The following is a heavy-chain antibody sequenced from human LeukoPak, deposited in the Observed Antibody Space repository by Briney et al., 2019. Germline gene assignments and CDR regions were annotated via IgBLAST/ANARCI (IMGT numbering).Heavy chain of an antibody. D-gene: IGHD3-22*01. CDR3: ARDPPLAITMIVVGDGEDY. J-gene: IGHJ4*02. CDR2: ISSSGSTI. Sequence: PGGSLRLSCAASGFTFSDYYMSWIRQAPGKGLEWVSYISSSGSTIYYADSVKGRFTISRNNAKNSLYLQMNSLRAEDTAVYYCARDPPLAITMIVVGDGEDYWGQGTLVTVSS. V-gene: IGHV3-11*04. CDR1: GFTFSDYY.